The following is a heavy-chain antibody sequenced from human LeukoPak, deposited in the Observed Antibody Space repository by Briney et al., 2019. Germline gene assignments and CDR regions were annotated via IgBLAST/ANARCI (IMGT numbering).Heavy chain of an antibody. J-gene: IGHJ4*02. CDR1: GFTFRSYA. D-gene: IGHD6-19*01. CDR3: AKSYSSGWYDFDY. V-gene: IGHV3-23*01. CDR2: ISGSGGST. Sequence: PGGSLRLSCAVSGFTFRSYAMSWVRQAPGKGLEWVSVISGSGGSTYYADSVRGRFTISRDNSKNTLYLQMNSLRAEDTALYYCAKSYSSGWYDFDYWGQGTLVTVSS.